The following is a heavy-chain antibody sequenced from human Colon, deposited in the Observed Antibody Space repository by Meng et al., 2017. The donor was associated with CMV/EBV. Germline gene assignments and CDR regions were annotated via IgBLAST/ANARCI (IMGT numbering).Heavy chain of an antibody. V-gene: IGHV4-39*01. Sequence: SETLSLTCTVSGGSISSSSYYWGWIRQPPGKGLEWIGSIYYSGSTYYNPSLKSRVTISVDTSKNQFSLKLSSVTAADTAVYYCARGFGSASSSGWLRYYYYYGMDVWGQGTTVTVSS. J-gene: IGHJ6*02. D-gene: IGHD6-19*01. CDR1: GGSISSSSYY. CDR2: IYYSGST. CDR3: ARGFGSASSSGWLRYYYYYGMDV.